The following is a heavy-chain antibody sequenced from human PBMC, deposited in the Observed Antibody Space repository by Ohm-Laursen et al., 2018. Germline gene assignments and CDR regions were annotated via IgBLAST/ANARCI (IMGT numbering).Heavy chain of an antibody. CDR3: AKDIRRGYYYDSSGFSNSHFDY. Sequence: SLRLSCSASGFRFDDFAMHWVRQAPGKGLEWVSGIGWNSDSVGYADSVKGRFTISRDNAKNSLYLQMNSLRAEDTAFYYCAKDIRRGYYYDSSGFSNSHFDYWGQGTLVTVSS. D-gene: IGHD3-22*01. CDR2: IGWNSDSV. V-gene: IGHV3-9*01. CDR1: GFRFDDFA. J-gene: IGHJ4*02.